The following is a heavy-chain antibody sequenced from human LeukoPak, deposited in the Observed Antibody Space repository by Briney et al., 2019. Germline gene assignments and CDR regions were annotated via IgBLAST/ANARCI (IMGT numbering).Heavy chain of an antibody. CDR1: GFSFTNYW. V-gene: IGHV3-7*03. J-gene: IGHJ4*02. D-gene: IGHD3-10*01. CDR2: IEQYGSEK. Sequence: GSLRLSCVASGFSFTNYWMAWVRQAPGRGLEWVANIEQYGSEKNYVDAVKGRFTISRDDAKNSLYLQMNSLRAEDTAVYYCARDVDGSLDYWGQGTLVTVSS. CDR3: ARDVDGSLDY.